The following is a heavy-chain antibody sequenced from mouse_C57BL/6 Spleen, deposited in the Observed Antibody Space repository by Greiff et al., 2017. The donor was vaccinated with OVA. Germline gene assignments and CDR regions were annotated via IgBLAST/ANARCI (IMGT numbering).Heavy chain of an antibody. J-gene: IGHJ2*01. CDR3: ARDYYVSSYGFDY. D-gene: IGHD1-1*01. Sequence: QVQLQQPGTELVKPGASVKLSCKASGYTFTSYWMHWVRQRPGQGLEWIGNINPSNGGTNYNEKFKSKATLTVDKSSSTANMQLSCLTSVDSAVYYCARDYYVSSYGFDYWGQGTTLTVSS. CDR2: INPSNGGT. CDR1: GYTFTSYW. V-gene: IGHV1-53*01.